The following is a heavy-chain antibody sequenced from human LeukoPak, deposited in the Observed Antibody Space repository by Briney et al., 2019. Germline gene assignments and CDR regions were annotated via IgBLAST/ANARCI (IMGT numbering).Heavy chain of an antibody. V-gene: IGHV3-48*04. CDR3: AREGYNAPYYYYMDV. Sequence: GGSLRLSCAASGFTFSSYSMNWVRQAPGKGLEWVSYISSSSSTIYYADSVKGRFTISRDNAKNSLYLQMNSLRAEDTAVYYCAREGYNAPYYYYMDVWGKGTTVTASS. CDR1: GFTFSSYS. J-gene: IGHJ6*03. CDR2: ISSSSSTI. D-gene: IGHD5-24*01.